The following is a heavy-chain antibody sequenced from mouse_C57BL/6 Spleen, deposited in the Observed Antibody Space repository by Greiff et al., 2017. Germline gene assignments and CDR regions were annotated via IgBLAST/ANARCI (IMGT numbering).Heavy chain of an antibody. CDR1: GFSLTSYG. V-gene: IGHV2-2*02. J-gene: IGHJ1*03. CDR3: ARVVAYWYFDV. Sequence: VQRVESGPGLVQPSQSLSITCTVSGFSLTSYGVHWVRQSPGKGLEWLGVIWSGGSTDSNAAFISRLSISKDNSKSQVFFKMNNLQASYTAIDYCARVVAYWYFDVWGTGTTVTVSS. CDR2: IWSGGST.